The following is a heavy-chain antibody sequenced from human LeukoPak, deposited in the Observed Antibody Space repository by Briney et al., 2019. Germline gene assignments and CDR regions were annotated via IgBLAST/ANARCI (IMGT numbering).Heavy chain of an antibody. CDR3: ARDSGMVRGTVDY. CDR2: INPSGGST. D-gene: IGHD3-10*01. V-gene: IGHV1-46*01. J-gene: IGHJ4*02. Sequence: RASMKVSCKASGYSFTGYYMHWVRQAPGQGLEWMGIINPSGGSTSYAQKFQGRVTMTRDTSTSTVYMELSSLRSEDTAVYYCARDSGMVRGTVDYWGQGTLVTVSS. CDR1: GYSFTGYY.